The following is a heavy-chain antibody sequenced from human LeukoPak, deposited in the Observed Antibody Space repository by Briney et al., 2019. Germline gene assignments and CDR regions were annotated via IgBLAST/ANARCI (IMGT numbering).Heavy chain of an antibody. D-gene: IGHD5-24*01. CDR3: AKDISYGYHFDY. V-gene: IGHV3-23*01. J-gene: IGHJ4*02. CDR2: SSASGIST. Sequence: GRSLGLSCAASGGTFRSDATSWIRQAPGKGLEWVSGSSASGISTYYAASVRGRFSISRDNLTNTLNLQINSLRAEDTGVYYCAKDISYGYHFDYWGQGTLVTVSS. CDR1: GGTFRSDA.